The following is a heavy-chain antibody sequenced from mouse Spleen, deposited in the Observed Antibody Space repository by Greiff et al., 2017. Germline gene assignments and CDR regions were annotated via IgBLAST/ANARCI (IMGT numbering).Heavy chain of an antibody. CDR2: IYPGDGDT. D-gene: IGHD1-2*01. V-gene: IGHV1-82*01. CDR1: GYAFSSSW. Sequence: QVQLQQSGPELVKPGASVKISCKASGYAFSSSWMNWVKQRPGKGLEWIGRIYPGDGDTNYNGKFKGKATLTADKSSSTAYMQLSSLTSEDSAVYFCAREITTALWWYFDVWGAGTTVTVSS. CDR3: AREITTALWWYFDV. J-gene: IGHJ1*01.